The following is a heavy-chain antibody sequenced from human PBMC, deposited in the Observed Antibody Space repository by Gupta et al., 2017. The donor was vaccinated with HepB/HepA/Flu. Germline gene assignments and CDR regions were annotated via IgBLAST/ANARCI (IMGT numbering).Heavy chain of an antibody. Sequence: QVQLVQSGAEVKKPGSSVKVSCKASGGTFSSYAISWVRQAPGQGLEWMGGIIPIFGTANYAQKFQGRVTITADESTSTAYRELSSLRSEDTAVYYCARDGEIVVPAASTAWFDPWGQGTLVTVSS. V-gene: IGHV1-69*01. CDR2: IIPIFGTA. CDR1: GGTFSSYA. D-gene: IGHD2-2*01. J-gene: IGHJ5*02. CDR3: ARDGEIVVPAASTAWFDP.